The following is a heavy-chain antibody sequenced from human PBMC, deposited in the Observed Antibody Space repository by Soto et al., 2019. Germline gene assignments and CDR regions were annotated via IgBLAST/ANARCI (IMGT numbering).Heavy chain of an antibody. Sequence: EVKLMESGGALVQPGGSLRLSCAASGFTFGHSAITWVRQAPGKGLEWVSTISGRGDETFYSDSVKGRFTVSRDNSRNTASLQLNSLRVEDTAVYFCSRGGHLLAFGPWGQGTLVTVTS. J-gene: IGHJ5*02. D-gene: IGHD3-10*01. V-gene: IGHV3-23*01. CDR1: GFTFGHSA. CDR2: ISGRGDET. CDR3: SRGGHLLAFGP.